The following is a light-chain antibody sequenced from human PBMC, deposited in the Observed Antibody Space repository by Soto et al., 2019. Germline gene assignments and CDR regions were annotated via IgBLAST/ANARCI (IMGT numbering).Light chain of an antibody. Sequence: DIQMTQSPSSLSASVGDRVTITCRASQSINGFLNWYQQKPGKGPNLLIYGASTLQSGVPLRFSGSGSGTDFTLTISSLQPEDFATYYCQQSQITPWTFGQGTKVEIK. CDR3: QQSQITPWT. V-gene: IGKV1-39*01. CDR1: QSINGF. CDR2: GAS. J-gene: IGKJ1*01.